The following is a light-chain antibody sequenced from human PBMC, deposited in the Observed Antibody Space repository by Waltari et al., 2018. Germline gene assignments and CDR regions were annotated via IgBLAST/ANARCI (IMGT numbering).Light chain of an antibody. CDR2: END. Sequence: QSVLTQPPSVSAAPGQKVTIFCSGSSSNIGNNYVSWYQQLPGTAPKLLIYENDMRPSGIPAGFSGSKSGTSATLDITGLQTGDEADYYCGTWDNSLSALFGGGTKLTVL. J-gene: IGLJ3*02. CDR3: GTWDNSLSAL. CDR1: SSNIGNNY. V-gene: IGLV1-51*01.